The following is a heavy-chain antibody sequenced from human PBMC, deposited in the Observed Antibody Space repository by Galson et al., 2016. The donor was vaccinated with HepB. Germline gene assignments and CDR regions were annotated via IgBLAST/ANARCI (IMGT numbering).Heavy chain of an antibody. V-gene: IGHV3-53*01. J-gene: IGHJ3*02. CDR1: GFSVSSNY. CDR2: IHIGGST. CDR3: VRDTWKWGYNYASDASDI. D-gene: IGHD5-18*01. Sequence: SLRLSCAASGFSVSSNYMSWVRQTPGKGLEWVSVIHIGGSTYYGDSAKGRVTIPRDNSKNTVYLQMNSLRAEDTAVYFCVRDTWKWGYNYASDASDIWGRGTMVTVSS.